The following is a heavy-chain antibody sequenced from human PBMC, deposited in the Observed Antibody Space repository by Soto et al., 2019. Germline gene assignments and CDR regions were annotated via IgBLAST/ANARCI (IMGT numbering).Heavy chain of an antibody. D-gene: IGHD3-10*01. CDR1: GGSFNSYT. J-gene: IGHJ4*02. CDR3: ARDKAVMNAAINMAY. CDR2: IIPFGNMA. V-gene: IGHV1-69*08. Sequence: QVQLVQSGAEVKKPGSSVRVSCKASGGSFNSYTFNWVRQAPGQGLEWMGRIIPFGNMANYAQAIEDRVTISADSSATTVYMELRSLTSEDTALYYCARDKAVMNAAINMAYWGQGTLVAVSS.